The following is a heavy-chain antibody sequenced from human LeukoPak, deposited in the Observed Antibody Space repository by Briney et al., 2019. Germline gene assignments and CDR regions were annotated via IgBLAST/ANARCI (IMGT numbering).Heavy chain of an antibody. CDR3: ARDRHCANGVCHSPPGMDV. CDR2: IWFDGKNE. CDR1: GFTFTNAW. Sequence: PGGSLRLSCVDSGFTFTNAWMSWVRQAPGKGLEWVADIWFDGKNEHFADSVKGRFTISRDNSKNTMYLQINSLRAEDTAVYYCARDRHCANGVCHSPPGMDVWGQGTTVTVSS. J-gene: IGHJ6*02. D-gene: IGHD2-8*01. V-gene: IGHV3-33*08.